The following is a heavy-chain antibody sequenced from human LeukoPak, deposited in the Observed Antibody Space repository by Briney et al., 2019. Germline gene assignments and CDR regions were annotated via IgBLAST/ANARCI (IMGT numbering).Heavy chain of an antibody. D-gene: IGHD2-2*01. Sequence: SETQSLTCTVCVGFVSRYYWRWIRRPPGRGLEWIAYLSHSGSSDSNPSLTSRVTTLVDTSKNQFSLKLTSVTAADTAVYYCARARYANAWYAFDIWGHGTMVTVSS. CDR3: ARARYANAWYAFDI. CDR1: VGFVSRYY. V-gene: IGHV4-59*02. J-gene: IGHJ3*02. CDR2: LSHSGSS.